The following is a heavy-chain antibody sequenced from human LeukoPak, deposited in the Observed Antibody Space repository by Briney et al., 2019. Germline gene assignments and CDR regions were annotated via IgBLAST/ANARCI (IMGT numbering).Heavy chain of an antibody. CDR2: ISYDGSNK. CDR3: AKADSGCFDY. CDR1: GFTFSSYG. Sequence: GGSLRLSCAASGFTFSSYGMHWVRPAPGKGLEWVAVISYDGSNKYYADSVKGRFTISRDNSKNTLYLQMSSLRAEDTAVYYCAKADSGCFDYWGQGTLVTVSS. D-gene: IGHD5-12*01. V-gene: IGHV3-30*18. J-gene: IGHJ4*02.